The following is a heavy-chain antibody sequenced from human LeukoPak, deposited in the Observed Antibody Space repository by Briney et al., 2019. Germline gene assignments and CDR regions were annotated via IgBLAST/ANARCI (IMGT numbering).Heavy chain of an antibody. V-gene: IGHV3-21*01. CDR3: ACTPYGQQLAWFDP. D-gene: IGHD6-13*01. J-gene: IGHJ5*02. Sequence: PGGSLRLSCAASGFTFSSYSMNWVRQAPGKGLEWVSSISSSSSYIYYADSVEGRFTISRDNAKNSLYLQMNSLRAEDTAVYYCACTPYGQQLAWFDPWGQGTWSPSPQ. CDR2: ISSSSSYI. CDR1: GFTFSSYS.